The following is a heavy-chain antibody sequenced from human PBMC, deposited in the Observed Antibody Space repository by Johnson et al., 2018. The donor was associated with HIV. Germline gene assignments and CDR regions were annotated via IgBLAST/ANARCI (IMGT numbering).Heavy chain of an antibody. Sequence: QLVESGGGVVQPGGSLRLSCAASGFTFDDYAMHWVRQAPGKGLEWVSGISWNSGSIGYADSVKGRFTISRDNAKNSLYLQMNSLRAEDTALYYCAKDLQSGATTHAFDIWGQGTMVTVSS. CDR2: ISWNSGSI. CDR3: AKDLQSGATTHAFDI. J-gene: IGHJ3*02. D-gene: IGHD5-12*01. CDR1: GFTFDDYA. V-gene: IGHV3-9*01.